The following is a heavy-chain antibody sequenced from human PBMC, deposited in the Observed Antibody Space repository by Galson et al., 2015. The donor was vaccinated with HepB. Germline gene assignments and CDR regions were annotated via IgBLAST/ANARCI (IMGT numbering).Heavy chain of an antibody. CDR3: ARLFPDDFWSGYSPLLGGMDV. J-gene: IGHJ6*02. CDR2: INAGNGNT. Sequence: SVKVSCKASGYTFTSYAMHWVRQAPGQRLEWMGWINAGNGNTKYSQKFQGRVTITRDTSASTAYMELSSLRSEDTAVYYCARLFPDDFWSGYSPLLGGMDVWGQGTTVTVSS. D-gene: IGHD3-3*01. CDR1: GYTFTSYA. V-gene: IGHV1-3*01.